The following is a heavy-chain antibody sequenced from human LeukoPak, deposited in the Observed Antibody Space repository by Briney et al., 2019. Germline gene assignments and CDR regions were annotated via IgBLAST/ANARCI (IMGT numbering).Heavy chain of an antibody. Sequence: ASVKVSCKASGYTFTGYYMHWVRQAPGQGLGWMGWSNLNSGGTNYAQKFQGRVTMTRDTSISTAYMELSRLRSDDTAVYYCARSGDLVDAFDIWGQGTMVTVSS. CDR3: ARSGDLVDAFDI. CDR2: SNLNSGGT. V-gene: IGHV1-2*02. D-gene: IGHD3-3*01. J-gene: IGHJ3*02. CDR1: GYTFTGYY.